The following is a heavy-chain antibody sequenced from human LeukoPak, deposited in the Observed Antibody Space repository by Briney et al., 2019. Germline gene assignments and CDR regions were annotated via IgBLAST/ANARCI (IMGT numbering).Heavy chain of an antibody. J-gene: IGHJ4*02. V-gene: IGHV3-74*01. CDR3: ARDVPGQLGGVDY. CDR1: GFTFSSYW. CDR2: ITSDGSIT. Sequence: TGGSLRLSCAASGFTFSSYWMHWVRQAPGKGLVWVSRITSDGSITTYADFVKGRFTISRDNAKNTAYLQMNSLRAEDTAVYYCARDVPGQLGGVDYWGQGTLVTVSS. D-gene: IGHD6-6*01.